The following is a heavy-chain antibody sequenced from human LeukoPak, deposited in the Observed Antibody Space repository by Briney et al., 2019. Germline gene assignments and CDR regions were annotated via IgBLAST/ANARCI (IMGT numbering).Heavy chain of an antibody. V-gene: IGHV4-31*03. J-gene: IGHJ4*02. Sequence: SETLSLTCTVSGGSISSGGFYWTWIHQHPGKGLEWIGYIYYSGNTYYNPSLKSRLTISVDRSKNQFSLKLTSVTAADTAVYYCARVRMVRGVIGGDFDYWGQGTLVTVSS. CDR3: ARVRMVRGVIGGDFDY. CDR1: GGSISSGGFY. CDR2: IYYSGNT. D-gene: IGHD3-10*01.